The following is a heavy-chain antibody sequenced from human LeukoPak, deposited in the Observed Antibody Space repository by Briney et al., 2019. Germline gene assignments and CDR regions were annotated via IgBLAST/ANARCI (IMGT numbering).Heavy chain of an antibody. CDR1: GYTFTSYY. Sequence: ASVKVSCKASGYTFTSYYLHWVRQAPGQGLEWMGTINPSGGSTTYAQKFQGRVTITADKSTSAAYMELNSLRVEDTAVYYCARDTGYDYWSALYVPTLNYWGQGILVSVSS. CDR3: ARDTGYDYWSALYVPTLNY. D-gene: IGHD3-3*01. V-gene: IGHV1-46*01. J-gene: IGHJ4*02. CDR2: INPSGGST.